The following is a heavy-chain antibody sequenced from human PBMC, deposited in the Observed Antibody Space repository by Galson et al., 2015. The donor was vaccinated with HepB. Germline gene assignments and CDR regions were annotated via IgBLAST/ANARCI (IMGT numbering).Heavy chain of an antibody. CDR2: ITGKGDRT. V-gene: IGHV3-23*01. CDR3: AKGYGLFDS. D-gene: IGHD5-18*01. J-gene: IGHJ5*01. CDR1: GFAFDSHA. Sequence: SLRLSCAASGFAFDSHAMSRVRQAPGRGLEWISGITGKGDRTFYADSVKGRFTVSKDNSNNMLYLQMNSLRAEDAGLYFCAKGYGLFDSWGQGTRVTVSP.